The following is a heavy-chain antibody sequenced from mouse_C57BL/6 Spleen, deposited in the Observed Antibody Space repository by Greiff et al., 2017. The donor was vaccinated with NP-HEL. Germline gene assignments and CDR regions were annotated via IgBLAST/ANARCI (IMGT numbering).Heavy chain of an antibody. D-gene: IGHD4-1*01. CDR3: ARGNWEGTFDY. CDR1: GYTFTDYY. V-gene: IGHV1-19*01. CDR2: INPYNGGT. J-gene: IGHJ2*01. Sequence: EVKLQESGPVLVKPGASVKMSCKASGYTFTDYYMNWVKQSHGKSLEWIGVINPYNGGTSYNQKFKGKATLTVDKSSSTAYMELNSLTSEDSAVYYCARGNWEGTFDYWGQGTTLTVSS.